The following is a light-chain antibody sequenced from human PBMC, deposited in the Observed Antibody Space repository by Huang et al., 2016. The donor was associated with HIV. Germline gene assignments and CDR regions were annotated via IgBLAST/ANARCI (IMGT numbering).Light chain of an antibody. J-gene: IGKJ4*01. V-gene: IGKV3-11*01. CDR1: QSISTF. CDR2: DAS. CDR3: QQRSNWPPLT. Sequence: EIVLTQSPATLSLSPGDRATLSCRASQSISTFLAWYQPKPGQAPRLLIYDASTRAAGIPPRFSGSGSGTDFTLTISSLEPEDFAIYYCQQRSNWPPLTFGGGTKVEIK.